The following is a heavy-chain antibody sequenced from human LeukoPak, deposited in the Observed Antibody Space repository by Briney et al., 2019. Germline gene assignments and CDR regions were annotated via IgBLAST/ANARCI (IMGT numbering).Heavy chain of an antibody. J-gene: IGHJ5*02. CDR3: TSSTNWYNWFDP. CDR2: TYYRSKWYS. Sequence: SQTLSLTCDISGDSVSSQSAAWNWIRQSPSRGLEWLGRTYYRSKWYSDSPLSVKGRITIKADTSKNQISLQLNSVTPEDTGVYYCTSSTNWYNWFDPWGQGTLVTVSS. V-gene: IGHV6-1*01. CDR1: GDSVSSQSAA. D-gene: IGHD6-13*01.